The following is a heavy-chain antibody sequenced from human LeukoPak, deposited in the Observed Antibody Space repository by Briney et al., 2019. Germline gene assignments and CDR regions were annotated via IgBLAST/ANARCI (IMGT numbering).Heavy chain of an antibody. CDR2: VYYSGST. Sequence: SETLSLTCAVSGGSISSGGYSWTWIRQPPGKGLECVVHVYYSGSTYYNPSLKSRVTISLDTSKNQFSLKLSSVTAADTAVYYCARGSSSWLDYYMDVWGKGTTVTVSS. D-gene: IGHD6-13*01. CDR1: GGSISSGGYS. J-gene: IGHJ6*03. CDR3: ARGSSSWLDYYMDV. V-gene: IGHV4-30-4*07.